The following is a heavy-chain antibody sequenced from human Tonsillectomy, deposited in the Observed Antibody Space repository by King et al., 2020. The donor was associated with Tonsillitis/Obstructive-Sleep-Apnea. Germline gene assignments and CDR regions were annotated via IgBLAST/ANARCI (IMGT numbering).Heavy chain of an antibody. V-gene: IGHV4-39*01. D-gene: IGHD2-2*01. CDR2: IYYSGST. J-gene: IGHJ4*02. CDR3: ASEPDVVVPAAAIDY. CDR1: GGSISSSSYY. Sequence: QLQESGPGLVKPSETLSLTCTVSGGSISSSSYYWGWIRQPPGKGLEWIGSIYYSGSTYYNPSLKSRVTISVDTSNNQFSLKLSSVTAADTAVYYCASEPDVVVPAAAIDYWGQGTLVTVSS.